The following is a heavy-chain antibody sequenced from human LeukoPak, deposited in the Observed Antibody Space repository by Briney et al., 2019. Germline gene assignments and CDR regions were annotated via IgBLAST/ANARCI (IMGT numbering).Heavy chain of an antibody. Sequence: QPGGSLRLSCAASGFTFSSYEMNWVRQAPGKGLEWVSVIYSGGSTYYADSVKGRFTISRDNSKNTLYLQMNSLRAEDTAVYYCARGGPAAGRFDYWGQGTLVTVSS. CDR1: GFTFSSYE. CDR2: IYSGGST. D-gene: IGHD6-13*01. CDR3: ARGGPAAGRFDY. J-gene: IGHJ4*02. V-gene: IGHV3-66*01.